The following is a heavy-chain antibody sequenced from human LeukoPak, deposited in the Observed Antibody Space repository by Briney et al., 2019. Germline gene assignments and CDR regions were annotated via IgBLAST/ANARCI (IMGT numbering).Heavy chain of an antibody. D-gene: IGHD5-12*01. Sequence: PSETLSLTCAVYGGSFSGYYWSWIRQPPGKGLEWIGGINHSGSTNYNPSLKSRVTISVDTSKNQFSLKLSSVTAADTAVYYCARGDGGYLRANDYWGQGTLVTVSS. CDR3: ARGDGGYLRANDY. CDR1: GGSFSGYY. V-gene: IGHV4-34*01. J-gene: IGHJ4*02. CDR2: INHSGST.